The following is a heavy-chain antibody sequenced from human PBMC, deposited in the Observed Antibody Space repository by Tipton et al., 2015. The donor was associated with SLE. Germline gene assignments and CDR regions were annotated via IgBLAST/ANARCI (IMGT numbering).Heavy chain of an antibody. V-gene: IGHV4-34*01. CDR3: AGAVTFGGVRVWFDP. J-gene: IGHJ5*02. CDR1: GGSFSGHY. D-gene: IGHD3-16*01. CDR2: INQSGST. Sequence: TLSLTCAVYGGSFSGHYWSWIRQPPGKGLEWIGEINQSGSTNYNPSLKSRLIMSVDASKNQFSLKLSSVTAADTAVYYCAGAVTFGGVRVWFDPWGQGTLVTVSS.